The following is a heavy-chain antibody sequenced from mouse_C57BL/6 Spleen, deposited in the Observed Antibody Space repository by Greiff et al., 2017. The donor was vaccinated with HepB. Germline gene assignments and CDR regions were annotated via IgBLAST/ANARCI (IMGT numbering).Heavy chain of an antibody. CDR3: ARQGLYYDYDEGYYAMDY. Sequence: DVKLVESGGGLVQPGGSLKLSCAASGFTFSDYYMYWVRQTPEKRLEWVAYISNGGGSTYYPDTVKGRFTISRDNAKNTLYLQMSRLKSEDTAMYYCARQGLYYDYDEGYYAMDYWGQGTSVTVAS. J-gene: IGHJ4*01. D-gene: IGHD2-4*01. CDR2: ISNGGGST. V-gene: IGHV5-12*01. CDR1: GFTFSDYY.